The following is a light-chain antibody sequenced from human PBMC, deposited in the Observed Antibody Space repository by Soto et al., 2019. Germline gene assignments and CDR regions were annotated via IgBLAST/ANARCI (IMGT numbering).Light chain of an antibody. CDR3: QQYGSSPYT. CDR1: QRVSSSY. Sequence: EIVLTQSPGTLSLSPGERATLSCRASQRVSSSYLAWYQQKPGQAPRLLIYGASSRATGIPDRFSGNGSGTDFPLTISRLEPEDFAIYDFQQYGSSPYTFGQGTKLEIK. J-gene: IGKJ2*01. CDR2: GAS. V-gene: IGKV3-20*01.